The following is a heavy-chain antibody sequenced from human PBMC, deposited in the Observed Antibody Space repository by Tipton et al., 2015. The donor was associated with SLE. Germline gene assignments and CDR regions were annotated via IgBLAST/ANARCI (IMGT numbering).Heavy chain of an antibody. V-gene: IGHV4-59*08. CDR3: ARLAHYNSAWYLGY. D-gene: IGHD6-19*01. CDR1: GGSVTGFY. CDR2: VYYTGST. Sequence: TLSLTCTFSGGSVTGFYWSWIRQSPGKGLEWIGYVYYTGSTKYNPSLNSRVTISVDTSKNQFSLKMNSVTAADTAIYYCARLAHYNSAWYLGYWGQGTLVTVSA. J-gene: IGHJ4*02.